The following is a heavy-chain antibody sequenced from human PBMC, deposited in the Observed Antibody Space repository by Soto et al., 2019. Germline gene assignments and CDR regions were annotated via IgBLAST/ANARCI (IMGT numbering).Heavy chain of an antibody. D-gene: IGHD3-9*01. CDR2: ISWDNEK. V-gene: IGHV2-5*02. CDR1: GFSLTTTGVG. CDR3: AHSPQFDHTIHLSHWFGP. J-gene: IGHJ5*02. Sequence: QITLKESGPTLVKPTQTLTLTCTFSGFSLTTTGVGVGWIRQPPGKALEWLALISWDNEKRYSPSLKSRLTITKDTSKNQVVLTMTNMESVDTGTYYCAHSPQFDHTIHLSHWFGPWGQGTLVTVSS.